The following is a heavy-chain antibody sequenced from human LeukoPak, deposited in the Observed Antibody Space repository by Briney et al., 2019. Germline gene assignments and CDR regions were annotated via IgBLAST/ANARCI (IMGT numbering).Heavy chain of an antibody. CDR2: IYYSGST. V-gene: IGHV4-59*01. CDR1: GGSISSYY. D-gene: IGHD5-18*01. Sequence: TSETLSLTCTVSGGSISSYYWSWIRQPPEKGLEWIGYIYYSGSTNYNPSLKSRVTISVDTSKNQFSLKLSSVTAADTAVYYCARAQRGYSYGLYFDYWGQGTLVTVSS. CDR3: ARAQRGYSYGLYFDY. J-gene: IGHJ4*02.